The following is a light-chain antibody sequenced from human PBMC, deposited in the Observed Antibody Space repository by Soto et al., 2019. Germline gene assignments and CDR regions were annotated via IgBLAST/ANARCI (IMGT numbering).Light chain of an antibody. CDR3: QQSYSTPFT. CDR1: QSISSY. CDR2: AAS. V-gene: IGKV1-39*01. Sequence: DIQMTQSPSSLSASVGDRVTITCRASQSISSYLNWYQQKPGKAPKLLIYAASSLQSGVPSRFSGGGSGTDFTLTISSLQPEDFATYYCQQSYSTPFTFGPGTKVDIK. J-gene: IGKJ3*01.